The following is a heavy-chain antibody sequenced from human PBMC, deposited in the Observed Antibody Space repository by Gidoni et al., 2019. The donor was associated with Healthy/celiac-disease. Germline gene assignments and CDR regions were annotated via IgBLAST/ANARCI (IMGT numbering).Heavy chain of an antibody. CDR3: AKDRQTMVRGPDY. J-gene: IGHJ4*02. CDR2: ISYDGSNK. CDR1: GLTFSSYG. V-gene: IGHV3-30*18. Sequence: QVQLVESGGGVVQPGRSLRLSCAASGLTFSSYGMHWVRQAPGKGLEWVAVISYDGSNKYYADSVKGRFTISRDNSKNTLYLQMNSLRAEDTAVYYCAKDRQTMVRGPDYWGQGTLVTVSS. D-gene: IGHD3-10*01.